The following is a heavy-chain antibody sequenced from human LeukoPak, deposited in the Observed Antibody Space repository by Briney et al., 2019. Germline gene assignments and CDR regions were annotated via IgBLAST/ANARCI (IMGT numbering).Heavy chain of an antibody. CDR1: GFTFSGYS. CDR3: ARVSLVGTMSSDY. Sequence: GGSLRLSCAVSGFTFSGYSMNWVRQAPGKGLEWVSSISSSSTYIYFADSVKGRFTISRDNTKNSLYLQMSSLRAEDTAVYYCARVSLVGTMSSDYWGQGTLVTVSS. V-gene: IGHV3-21*01. J-gene: IGHJ4*02. D-gene: IGHD1-26*01. CDR2: ISSSSTYI.